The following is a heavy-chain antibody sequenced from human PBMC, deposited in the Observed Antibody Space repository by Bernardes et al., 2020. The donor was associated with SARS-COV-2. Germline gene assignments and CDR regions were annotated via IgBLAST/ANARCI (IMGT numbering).Heavy chain of an antibody. V-gene: IGHV3-30-3*01. CDR2: ISYDGSNK. CDR3: ASDQDSSSSDGMDV. CDR1: GFTFSSYA. Sequence: GGSLRLSCAASGFTFSSYAMHWVRLAPGKGLEWAALISYDGSNKYYADSVKGRFTISRDNSKNTLYLQMNSLRAEDTAVYYCASDQDSSSSDGMDVWGQGTTVTVSS. J-gene: IGHJ6*02. D-gene: IGHD6-6*01.